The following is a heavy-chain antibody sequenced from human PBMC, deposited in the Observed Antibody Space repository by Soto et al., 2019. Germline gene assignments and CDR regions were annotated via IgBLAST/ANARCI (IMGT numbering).Heavy chain of an antibody. J-gene: IGHJ4*02. CDR1: GYSFTSYW. D-gene: IGHD3-22*01. Sequence: GEALKISRKGSGYSFTSYWIGWVRQMPGKGMEWMGIIYPGDSDTRYSPSFQGQVTISADKSISTAYLQWSSLKASDTAMYYCARLERETYYYDSSGYYLFDYWGQGTLVTVSS. CDR3: ARLERETYYYDSSGYYLFDY. CDR2: IYPGDSDT. V-gene: IGHV5-51*01.